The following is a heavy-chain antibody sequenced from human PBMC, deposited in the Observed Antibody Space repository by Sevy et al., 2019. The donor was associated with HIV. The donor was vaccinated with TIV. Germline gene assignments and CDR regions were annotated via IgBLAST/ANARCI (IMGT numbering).Heavy chain of an antibody. V-gene: IGHV3-30*02. D-gene: IGHD2-8*01. CDR2: TRYDGTKK. Sequence: GGSLRLSCAASGLRFSSYGMHWVRQAPSKGLEWVAFTRYDGTKKYYADSVKGRFTISRDNSKNTLYLQMNSLRGEDTAVYYCATWCDLALGYWGQGTLVTVSS. CDR3: ATWCDLALGY. CDR1: GLRFSSYG. J-gene: IGHJ4*02.